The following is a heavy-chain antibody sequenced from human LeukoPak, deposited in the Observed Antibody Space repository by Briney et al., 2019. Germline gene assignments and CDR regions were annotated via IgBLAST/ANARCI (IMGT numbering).Heavy chain of an antibody. Sequence: ASVKVSCKASGGTFSSYAISWVRQAPGQGLEWMGGIIPIFGTANYAQKFQGRVTITADESTSTAYMELSSLRSEDTAVYSCASPSASGSYYPRYYYYGMDVWGQGTTVTVSS. CDR1: GGTFSSYA. CDR2: IIPIFGTA. CDR3: ASPSASGSYYPRYYYYGMDV. V-gene: IGHV1-69*13. D-gene: IGHD1-26*01. J-gene: IGHJ6*02.